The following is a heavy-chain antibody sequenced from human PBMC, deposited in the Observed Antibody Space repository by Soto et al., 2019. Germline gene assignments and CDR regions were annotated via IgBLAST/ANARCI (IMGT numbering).Heavy chain of an antibody. V-gene: IGHV4-59*01. D-gene: IGHD2-8*01. CDR3: ARGMLYATGWFDP. CDR2: VYNSGST. Sequence: SETLSLTCTVSGASFSSYYWSWIRQPPGKGLEWIGFVYNSGSTSYNPSLKSRVTISVDASENQISLKLGSVTAADTAVYYCARGMLYATGWFDPWGQGALVTVSS. J-gene: IGHJ5*02. CDR1: GASFSSYY.